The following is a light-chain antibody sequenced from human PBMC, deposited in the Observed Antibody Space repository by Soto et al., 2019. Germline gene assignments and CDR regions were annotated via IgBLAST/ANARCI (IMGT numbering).Light chain of an antibody. J-gene: IGLJ1*01. CDR3: CSYAGSYTHV. V-gene: IGLV2-11*01. Sequence: QSALTQPRSVSGSPGQSVTISCTGTSSDVGRYNFVSWYQQHPGKAPKLIVYDVSTRPSGVPDRFSGSKSGNTASLTISGLQAEDEADYYCCSYAGSYTHVFGTGTKVTVL. CDR2: DVS. CDR1: SSDVGRYNF.